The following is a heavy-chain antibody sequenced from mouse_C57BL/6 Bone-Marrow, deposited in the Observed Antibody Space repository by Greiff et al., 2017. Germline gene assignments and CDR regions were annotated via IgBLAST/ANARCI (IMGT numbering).Heavy chain of an antibody. V-gene: IGHV1-81*01. Sequence: QVQLQQSGAELARPGASVKLSCTASGYTFTSYGISWVKQRTGQGLEWIGEIYPRSGNTYYNEKFKGKATLTADKSSSTAYMELRSLTSEDSAVYFCARAGYGSPWFAYWGQGTLVTVSA. D-gene: IGHD1-1*01. CDR1: GYTFTSYG. CDR2: IYPRSGNT. J-gene: IGHJ3*01. CDR3: ARAGYGSPWFAY.